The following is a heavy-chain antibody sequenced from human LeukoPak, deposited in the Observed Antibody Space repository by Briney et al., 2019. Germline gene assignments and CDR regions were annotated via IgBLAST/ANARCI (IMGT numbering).Heavy chain of an antibody. V-gene: IGHV4-59*01. CDR1: GGSISSYH. J-gene: IGHJ3*02. CDR2: LYYSGST. Sequence: SETLSLTCTFSGGSISSYHWSWLRQSPGQGLEWIGYLYYSGSTHYNPSLKSRVTMSLHAATDQFSLQLTSVTAADTAVYFCATFSSDSDAFDIWGQGTMVTVAS. CDR3: ATFSSDSDAFDI. D-gene: IGHD6-19*01.